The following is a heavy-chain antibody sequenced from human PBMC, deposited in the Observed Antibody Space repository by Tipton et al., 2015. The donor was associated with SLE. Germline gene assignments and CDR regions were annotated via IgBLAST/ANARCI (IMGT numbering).Heavy chain of an antibody. CDR3: ARGMVVVPPRGNTDY. V-gene: IGHV4-39*07. CDR2: MSYRGTT. J-gene: IGHJ4*02. D-gene: IGHD2-15*01. Sequence: LRLSCNVSGVSISSSSFYWGWIRQPPGKGLEWIGSMSYRGTTYYNPSLKSRVTISADTSKNQFSLKLSSVTAADTAIYYCARGMVVVPPRGNTDYWGQGTLVTVSS. CDR1: GVSISSSSFY.